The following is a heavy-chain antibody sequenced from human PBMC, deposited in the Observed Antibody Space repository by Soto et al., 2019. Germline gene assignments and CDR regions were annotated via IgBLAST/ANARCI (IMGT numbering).Heavy chain of an antibody. CDR1: GGNFSTHA. V-gene: IGHV1-69*01. J-gene: IGHJ4*02. Sequence: QVQLVQSGAEVKKPGSSVKVSCKASGGNFSTHAISWVRQAPGQGLVWMGGIIPMFNTTISAQKLQGRVTITADEYTRTACMALGRLRPEGTAVYCCARDASDRGALDYSAPGPVVKASS. CDR3: ARDASDRGALDY. D-gene: IGHD3-22*01. CDR2: IIPMFNTT.